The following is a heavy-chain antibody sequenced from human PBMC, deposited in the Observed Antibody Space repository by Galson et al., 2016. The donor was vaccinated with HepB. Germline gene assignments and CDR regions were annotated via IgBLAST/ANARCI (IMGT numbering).Heavy chain of an antibody. Sequence: SLRLSCAASGFTFSSYGMHWVRQAPGKGLEWVAVIWFDGNNKYYADSVKGRFTISRDNSKNTLYLQINSLRAEDTAVYYCARAAGAPSNYLDYWGQGTLVTVSS. CDR1: GFTFSSYG. CDR2: IWFDGNNK. V-gene: IGHV3-33*01. D-gene: IGHD4-11*01. CDR3: ARAAGAPSNYLDY. J-gene: IGHJ4*02.